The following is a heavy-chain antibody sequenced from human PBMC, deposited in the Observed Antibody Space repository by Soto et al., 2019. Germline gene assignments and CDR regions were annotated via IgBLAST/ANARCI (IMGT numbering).Heavy chain of an antibody. V-gene: IGHV1-8*01. Sequence: ASVKVSFKASGYTFIDYDINWLRQAPGQGLEWMGWVSPNSGNTVYAQRFQDRVTMTRDTSISTAYMELSSLRFEDTAMYYCARGRFYSETSTWFGFWGQGTPVIVSS. CDR2: VSPNSGNT. J-gene: IGHJ5*01. CDR1: GYTFIDYD. CDR3: ARGRFYSETSTWFGF. D-gene: IGHD2-2*01.